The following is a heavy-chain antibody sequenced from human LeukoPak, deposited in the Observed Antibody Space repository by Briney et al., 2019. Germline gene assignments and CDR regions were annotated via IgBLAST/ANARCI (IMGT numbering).Heavy chain of an antibody. Sequence: SETLSLTSVVSGGSISSSSYYWGWIRQPPGKGLQWIGSMHYSGNSYYNPSLNSRVTISLDTSKKQFSLKLTPVNAADTAVYYCARHPDSSSWSFDPWGQGTLVTVSS. CDR1: GGSISSSSYY. CDR2: MHYSGNS. V-gene: IGHV4-39*01. CDR3: ARHPDSSSWSFDP. J-gene: IGHJ5*02. D-gene: IGHD6-13*01.